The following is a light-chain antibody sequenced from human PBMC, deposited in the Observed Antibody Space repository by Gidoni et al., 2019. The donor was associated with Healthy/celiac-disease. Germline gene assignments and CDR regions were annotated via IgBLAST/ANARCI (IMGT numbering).Light chain of an antibody. CDR1: QSVGSN. J-gene: IGKJ1*01. V-gene: IGKV3-15*01. CDR3: QQYHDWPRT. Sequence: EIVLTQSPATLSVSPGEGATLSCRASQSVGSNLAWYQQKPGQVPRLLIYGASTRATGIPARFSGSGSGTEVTRTISSRQSEDVAVYYCQQYHDWPRTFGQGTKVEIK. CDR2: GAS.